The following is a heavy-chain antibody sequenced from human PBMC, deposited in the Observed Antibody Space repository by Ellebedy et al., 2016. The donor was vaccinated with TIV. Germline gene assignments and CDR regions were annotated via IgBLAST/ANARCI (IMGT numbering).Heavy chain of an antibody. Sequence: SETLSLXXTVSGGSIDFYYWSWIRQPPGEGLEWFGYIYYSGSTNYSPSLRSRVSFSIDSSKNQFSLKMTSVTAADTALYYCARVPGGGTTDSWFSPWGQGTLVTVSS. J-gene: IGHJ5*02. D-gene: IGHD4-17*01. CDR1: GGSIDFYY. V-gene: IGHV4-59*01. CDR2: IYYSGST. CDR3: ARVPGGGTTDSWFSP.